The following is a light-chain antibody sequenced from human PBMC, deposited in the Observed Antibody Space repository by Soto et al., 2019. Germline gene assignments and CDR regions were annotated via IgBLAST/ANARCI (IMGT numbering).Light chain of an antibody. CDR2: GAS. Sequence: EIVMTQSPATLSVSPGERATLSCRASQSVSGNLAWYQQKPGQAPSLLIYGASTRATGIPARFSGSGSGTEFTLTISSLQSEDCAVYYCQQYKNWPWTFGQGTKVDIK. CDR1: QSVSGN. J-gene: IGKJ1*01. V-gene: IGKV3-15*01. CDR3: QQYKNWPWT.